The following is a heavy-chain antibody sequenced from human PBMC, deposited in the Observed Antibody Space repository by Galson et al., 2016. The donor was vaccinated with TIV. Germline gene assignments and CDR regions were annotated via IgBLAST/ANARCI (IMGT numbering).Heavy chain of an antibody. CDR1: GFTFSDYA. V-gene: IGHV3-30*18. D-gene: IGHD6-13*01. CDR2: ISYDGRKK. Sequence: SLRLSCAVSGFTFSDYAMNWVRQAPGRGLEWVALISYDGRKKYYADSLKGRVTISKDNSKKTLLLQMNSLSAEDTAVYYCAKEVVNSRRLDEIGAAATSFDFWGQGTLVTVSS. J-gene: IGHJ4*02. CDR3: AKEVVNSRRLDEIGAAATSFDF.